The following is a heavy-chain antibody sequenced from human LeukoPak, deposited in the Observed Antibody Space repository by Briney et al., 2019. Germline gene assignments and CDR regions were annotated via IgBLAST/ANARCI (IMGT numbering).Heavy chain of an antibody. CDR3: ARVDYGDYEGTNWFDP. CDR2: INPSGGST. CDR1: GYTFTSYY. J-gene: IGHJ5*02. V-gene: IGHV1-46*01. Sequence: ASVKVSCKASGYTFTSYYMHWVRQAPGQGLEWMGIINPSGGSTSYAQKFQGRVTMTRDTSTSTVYMELSSLRSEDTAVYYCARVDYGDYEGTNWFDPWGQGTLVTVSS. D-gene: IGHD4-17*01.